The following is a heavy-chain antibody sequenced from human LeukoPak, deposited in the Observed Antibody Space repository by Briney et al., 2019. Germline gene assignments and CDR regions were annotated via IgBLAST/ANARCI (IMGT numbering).Heavy chain of an antibody. J-gene: IGHJ5*02. CDR2: IYSGGST. CDR1: GFTVSSNY. Sequence: GGSLRLSCAASGFTVSSNYMSWVRQAPGKGLEWVSVIYSGGSTYYADSVKGRFTLSRDNSKNTLYLQMNSLRAEDTAVYYCARVSRRGIYNWFDPWGQGTLVTVSS. V-gene: IGHV3-66*02. CDR3: ARVSRRGIYNWFDP. D-gene: IGHD2-15*01.